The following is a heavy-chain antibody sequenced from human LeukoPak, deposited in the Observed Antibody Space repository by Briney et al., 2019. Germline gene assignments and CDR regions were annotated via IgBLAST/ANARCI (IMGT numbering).Heavy chain of an antibody. Sequence: GGSLRLSCAASGFTFSSYAMSWVRQALGKGLEWVSAISGSGGSTYYADSVKGRFTISRDNSKNTLYLQMNSLRAEDTAVYYCAKGGKSSGWYGPPNNWFDPWGQGTLVTVSS. D-gene: IGHD6-19*01. CDR1: GFTFSSYA. CDR2: ISGSGGST. J-gene: IGHJ5*02. CDR3: AKGGKSSGWYGPPNNWFDP. V-gene: IGHV3-23*01.